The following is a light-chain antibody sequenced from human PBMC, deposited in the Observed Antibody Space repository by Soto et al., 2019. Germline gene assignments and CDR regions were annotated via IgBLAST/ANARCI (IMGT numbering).Light chain of an antibody. J-gene: IGKJ4*01. Sequence: DIQLTQSPSSLSASVGDRVTITCRASQGIDNHLAWFQQKPGKAPNLLIYAASTLQSGVPSRFTGSGSVTDFTLTISSLQPEDAAIYYYQNCKVAPFTFGGGTKVEIK. CDR3: QNCKVAPFT. CDR2: AAS. CDR1: QGIDNH. V-gene: IGKV1-27*01.